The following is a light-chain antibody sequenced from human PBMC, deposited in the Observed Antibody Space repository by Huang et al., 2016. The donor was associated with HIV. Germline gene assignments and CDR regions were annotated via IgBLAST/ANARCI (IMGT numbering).Light chain of an antibody. CDR1: QSIISY. CDR2: AAS. Sequence: DIQMTQSPSSLSASVGDRVTITCRASQSIISYLNWYHQKPGKAPKLLIYAASSLQSGVPSSFGGSGSGTDFTLTISSLQPEDFATDYCQQSYSTPDTCGQGTKQEV. J-gene: IGKJ2*01. V-gene: IGKV1-39*01. CDR3: QQSYSTPDT.